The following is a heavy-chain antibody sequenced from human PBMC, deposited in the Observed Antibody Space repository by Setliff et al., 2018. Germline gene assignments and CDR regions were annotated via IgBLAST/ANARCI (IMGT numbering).Heavy chain of an antibody. V-gene: IGHV3-23*01. CDR1: GFTFVSYA. CDR3: VRDLHWGFDY. D-gene: IGHD7-27*01. J-gene: IGHJ4*02. CDR2: ISGLGSNT. Sequence: GGSLRLSCAASGFTFVSYALGWVRQTPGQGLEWVSGISGLGSNTYYADSVKGRFTISRDNSKNTVYLQMNSLRAEDTAVYYCVRDLHWGFDYWGLGTLVTVSS.